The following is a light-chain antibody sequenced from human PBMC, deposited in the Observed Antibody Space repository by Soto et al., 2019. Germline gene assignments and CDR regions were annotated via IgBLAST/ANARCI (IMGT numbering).Light chain of an antibody. V-gene: IGLV2-14*01. CDR3: SSYTISSILC. Sequence: QSALTQPASVSGSPGQSITISCTGTSSDIGGYNYVSWYQQHPGKAPKLMIYEVTYRPSGVSNRFSGSKSGNTASLTISGLQAEDEADYYCSSYTISSILCFGGGTQLTVL. J-gene: IGLJ2*01. CDR1: SSDIGGYNY. CDR2: EVT.